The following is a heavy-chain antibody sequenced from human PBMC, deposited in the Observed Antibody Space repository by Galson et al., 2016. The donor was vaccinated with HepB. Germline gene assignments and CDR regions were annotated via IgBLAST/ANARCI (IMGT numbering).Heavy chain of an antibody. CDR1: GFIFNSYW. Sequence: SLRLSCAASGFIFNSYWMSCVRQAPGKGLEWVANIKEDGSEKYYVDSVKGRFTISRDNAKNSLDLQMNSLSPEDTAVYYCARLWSSAPGSVYDYYGMDVWGQGTTVTVSS. CDR2: IKEDGSEK. D-gene: IGHD6-13*01. CDR3: ARLWSSAPGSVYDYYGMDV. V-gene: IGHV3-7*01. J-gene: IGHJ6*02.